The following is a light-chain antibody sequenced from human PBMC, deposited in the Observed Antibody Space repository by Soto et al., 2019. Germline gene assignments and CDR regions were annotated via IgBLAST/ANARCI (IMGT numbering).Light chain of an antibody. CDR3: QQYNNWPET. J-gene: IGKJ1*01. V-gene: IGKV3-15*01. CDR2: DAS. CDR1: QSVSSN. Sequence: EIVMTQSPATLSVSPGERATLSCRASQSVSSNLAWYQQKVGQAPRVLIYDASTRATGIPGRFSGSGSGTEFTLTISSLQSEDFAFYYCQQYNNWPETFGQGTKVEIK.